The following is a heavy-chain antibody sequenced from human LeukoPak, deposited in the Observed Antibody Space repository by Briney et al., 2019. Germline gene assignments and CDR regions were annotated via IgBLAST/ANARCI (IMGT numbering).Heavy chain of an antibody. J-gene: IGHJ4*02. CDR2: ISYDGSTK. D-gene: IGHD6-6*01. Sequence: GRSLRLSCAASGFTFSSYAMDWVRQAPGKGLEWVVVISYDGSTKYHADSLKGRFTISRDNSKNTLYLQMNSLRADDTAVYYCARERAARGFDYWGQGTLVTVSS. V-gene: IGHV3-30*01. CDR3: ARERAARGFDY. CDR1: GFTFSSYA.